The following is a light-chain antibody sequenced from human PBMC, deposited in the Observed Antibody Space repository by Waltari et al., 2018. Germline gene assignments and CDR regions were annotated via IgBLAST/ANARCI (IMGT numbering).Light chain of an antibody. V-gene: IGKV1-39*01. CDR1: QTIYNS. CDR3: QQSYTLPYT. CDR2: DTS. J-gene: IGKJ2*01. Sequence: DIQMTQSPSPLSASVGDRVTITCRASQTIYNSLNWYQHKPGKAPKLLISDTSTLQSGVPSRFSGRGSGTEFTITISRLQPEDFGTYYCQQSYTLPYTFGQGTKLDI.